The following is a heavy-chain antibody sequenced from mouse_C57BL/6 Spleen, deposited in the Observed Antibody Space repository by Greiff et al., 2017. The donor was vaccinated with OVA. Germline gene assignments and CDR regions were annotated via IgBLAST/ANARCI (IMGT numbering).Heavy chain of an antibody. D-gene: IGHD1-1*01. Sequence: QVQLQQSGAELVKPGASVKLSCKASGYTFTSYWMHWVKQRPGQGLEWIGMIHPNSGSTNYNEKFKSKATLTVDKSSSTAYMQLSSLTSEDSAVYYCARAEYYGSRGFAYWGQGTLVTVSA. CDR1: GYTFTSYW. J-gene: IGHJ3*01. CDR2: IHPNSGST. CDR3: ARAEYYGSRGFAY. V-gene: IGHV1-64*01.